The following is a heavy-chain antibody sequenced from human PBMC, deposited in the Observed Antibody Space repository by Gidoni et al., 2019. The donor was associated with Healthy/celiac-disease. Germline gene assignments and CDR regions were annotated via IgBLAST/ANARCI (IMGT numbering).Heavy chain of an antibody. CDR1: GYTFASYG. Sequence: QVQQAQSGAEVNKPGASVTVSCKASGYTFASYGISWVRQAPGQGLEWMGWISAYKGNTNYAQKLQGRVTMTTDTSTSTAYMELRSLRSDDTAVYYCARVLWWELLPYYFDYWGQGTLVTVSS. CDR3: ARVLWWELLPYYFDY. J-gene: IGHJ4*02. CDR2: ISAYKGNT. V-gene: IGHV1-18*01. D-gene: IGHD1-26*01.